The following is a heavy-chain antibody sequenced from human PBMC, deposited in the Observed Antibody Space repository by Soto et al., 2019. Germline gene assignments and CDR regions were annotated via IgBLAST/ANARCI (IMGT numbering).Heavy chain of an antibody. CDR1: GFTFSSYE. Sequence: AGGSLRLSCAASGFTFSSYEMNWVRQAPGKGLEWVSYISSSGSTIYYADPVKGRFTISRDNAKNSLYLQMNSLRAEDTAVYYCATTGHSAPFYYYYYGMDVWGQGTTVTVSS. CDR2: ISSSGSTI. D-gene: IGHD4-17*01. J-gene: IGHJ6*02. V-gene: IGHV3-48*03. CDR3: ATTGHSAPFYYYYYGMDV.